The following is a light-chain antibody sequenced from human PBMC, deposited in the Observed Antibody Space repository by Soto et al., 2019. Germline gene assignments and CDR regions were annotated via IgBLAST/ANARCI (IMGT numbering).Light chain of an antibody. CDR2: GNN. J-gene: IGLJ3*02. Sequence: QPVLTQPPSVSGAPGQRVTISCTGSSSKIGAGYDVHWYQQLPGTAPKLLIYGNNNRPSGVPDRFSGSKSATSDSLAITGLQAEDEADYYCQSYDSSLSGWVFGGGTKVTVL. CDR1: SSKIGAGYD. CDR3: QSYDSSLSGWV. V-gene: IGLV1-40*01.